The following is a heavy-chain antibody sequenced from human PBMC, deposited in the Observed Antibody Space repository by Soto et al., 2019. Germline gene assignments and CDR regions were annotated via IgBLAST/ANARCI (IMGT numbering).Heavy chain of an antibody. J-gene: IGHJ4*02. Sequence: SETLSLTCTVSGGSISSSSYYWGWIRQPPGKGLEWIGSIYYSGSTYYNPSLKSRVTISVDTSKNQFSLKLSSVTAADTAVYYCARVVGDQGALTIFGVVTTGYFDYWGQGTLVTVSS. CDR2: IYYSGST. CDR1: GGSISSSSYY. V-gene: IGHV4-39*01. D-gene: IGHD3-3*01. CDR3: ARVVGDQGALTIFGVVTTGYFDY.